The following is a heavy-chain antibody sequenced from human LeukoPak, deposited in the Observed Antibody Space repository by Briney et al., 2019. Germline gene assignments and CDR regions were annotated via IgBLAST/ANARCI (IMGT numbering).Heavy chain of an antibody. CDR1: GGSISSYY. J-gene: IGHJ6*03. CDR2: IYYSGST. Sequence: SETLSLTCTVSGGSISSYYWSWIRQPPGKGLEWIGYIYYSGSTNYNPSLKSRVTISVDTSKNQFSLKLSSVTAADTAVYYCARVRDCYDSSGYSPYYYYYYMDVWGKGTTVTVSS. V-gene: IGHV4-59*01. D-gene: IGHD3-22*01. CDR3: ARVRDCYDSSGYSPYYYYYYMDV.